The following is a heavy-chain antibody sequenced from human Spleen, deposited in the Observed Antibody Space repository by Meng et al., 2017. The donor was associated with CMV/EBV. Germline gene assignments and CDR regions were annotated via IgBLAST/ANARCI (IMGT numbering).Heavy chain of an antibody. V-gene: IGHV4-39*07. CDR2: IYYSGST. CDR3: AKTTRRFGLDV. J-gene: IGHJ6*02. D-gene: IGHD1-1*01. CDR1: GGSISSNNYH. Sequence: SETLSLTCTVSGGSISSNNYHWGWIRQPPGKGLEWIGSIYYSGSTYYNPSLKSRVTISVDTSKNQFSLKLSSVTPADTAVYYCAKTTRRFGLDVWGQGTTVTVSS.